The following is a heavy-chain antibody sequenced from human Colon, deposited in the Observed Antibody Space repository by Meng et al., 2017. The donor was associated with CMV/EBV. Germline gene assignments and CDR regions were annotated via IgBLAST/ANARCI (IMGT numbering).Heavy chain of an antibody. CDR3: ASILFAAAAGGWGGY. CDR2: INHSGST. CDR1: GGSFSGYY. V-gene: IGHV4-34*01. Sequence: QGHLQQGGQGLCNPSETLSLPCAVYGGSFSGYYWSWIRQPPGKGLEWIGEINHSGSTNYNPSLKSRVTISVDTSKNQFSLKLSSVTAADTAVYYCASILFAAAAGGWGGYWGQGTLVTVSS. J-gene: IGHJ4*02. D-gene: IGHD6-13*01.